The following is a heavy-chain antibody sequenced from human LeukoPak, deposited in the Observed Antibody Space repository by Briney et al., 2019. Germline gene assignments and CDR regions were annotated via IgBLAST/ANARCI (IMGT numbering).Heavy chain of an antibody. D-gene: IGHD2-15*01. Sequence: GGSLRLSCAASGFTFSSFEMKWVRQAPGKGLEWVSYISSGGSTRYYADSVKGRFTISRDSAKNSLYLQMNSLRAEDTAVYYCAREGGWTFDYWGQGTLVTVSS. CDR1: GFTFSSFE. CDR3: AREGGWTFDY. J-gene: IGHJ4*02. V-gene: IGHV3-48*03. CDR2: ISSGGSTR.